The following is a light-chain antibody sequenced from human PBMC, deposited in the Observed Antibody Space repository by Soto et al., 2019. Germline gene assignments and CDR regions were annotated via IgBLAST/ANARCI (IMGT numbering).Light chain of an antibody. CDR3: QQYNDWPRT. J-gene: IGKJ1*01. CDR2: GAS. CDR1: QSVGIN. Sequence: EVVMKMSAAILSVSKRERATLSCMASQSVGINVAWYQQKPGQAPRLLIYGASTRATGSPDRFSASGSATEFTLTISSLQSEDFAVYYCQQYNDWPRTFGQGTKVDI. V-gene: IGKV3-15*01.